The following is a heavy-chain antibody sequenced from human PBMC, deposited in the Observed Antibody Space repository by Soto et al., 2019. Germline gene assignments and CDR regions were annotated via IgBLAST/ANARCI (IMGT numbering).Heavy chain of an antibody. CDR3: ARMRYSISGSYPEFEY. CDR1: GGSISSGGYY. J-gene: IGHJ4*02. D-gene: IGHD1-26*01. CDR2: IYYGGST. Sequence: SETLSLTCTVSGGSISSGGYYWSWIRQHPGKGLEWIGYIYYGGSTYYNPSLKSRVTISVDTSKNQFSLQLSSVTAADTAAYYCARMRYSISGSYPEFEYSGQGTLVSVSS. V-gene: IGHV4-31*03.